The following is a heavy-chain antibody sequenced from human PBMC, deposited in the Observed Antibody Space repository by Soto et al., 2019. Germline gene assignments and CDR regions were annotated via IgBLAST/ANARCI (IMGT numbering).Heavy chain of an antibody. CDR2: INPKSGGT. CDR1: GYSFTDYH. CDR3: ARWGGCSSTSCYTPYYYYGMDV. J-gene: IGHJ6*02. D-gene: IGHD2-2*02. Sequence: ASVKVSCKASGYSFTDYHIHWVRQAPGQGLEWLGRINPKSGGTSTAQKFQGWVTMTRDRSISTVYMELSSLRSEDTAVYYCARWGGCSSTSCYTPYYYYGMDVWGQGTTVTVSS. V-gene: IGHV1-2*04.